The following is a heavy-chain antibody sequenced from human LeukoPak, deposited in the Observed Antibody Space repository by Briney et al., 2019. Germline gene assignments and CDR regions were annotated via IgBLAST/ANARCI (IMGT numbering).Heavy chain of an antibody. CDR3: ARVDSGSYHWYFDL. J-gene: IGHJ2*01. CDR1: GGSISSYY. Sequence: SETLSLTCTVSGGSISSYYWSWIRQPPAKGLEWIGYIYYSGSTNYNPSLKSRVTISVDTSKNQFSLKLSSVTAADTAVYYCARVDSGSYHWYFDLWGRGTLVTVSS. D-gene: IGHD1-26*01. V-gene: IGHV4-59*01. CDR2: IYYSGST.